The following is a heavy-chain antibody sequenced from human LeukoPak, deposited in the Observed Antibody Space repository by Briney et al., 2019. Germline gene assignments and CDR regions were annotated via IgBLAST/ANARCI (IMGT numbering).Heavy chain of an antibody. CDR2: IYSGGST. CDR3: ARELLNYGMDV. CDR1: GFTVSSNY. J-gene: IGHJ6*02. V-gene: IGHV3-66*01. Sequence: GGSLRLSCAASGFTVSSNYRSWVRQAPGKGLEWVSVIYSGGSTYYADSVKGRFTISRDNSKNTLYLQMNSLRAEDTAVYYCARELLNYGMDVWGQGTTVTVSS.